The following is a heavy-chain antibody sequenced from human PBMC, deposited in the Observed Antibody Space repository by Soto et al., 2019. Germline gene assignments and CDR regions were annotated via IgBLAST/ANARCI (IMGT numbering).Heavy chain of an antibody. Sequence: SGTLSLTCTVSGGSISSSSYYWGWIRQPPGKGLEWIGSIYYSGSTYYNPSLKSRVTISVDTSKNQFSLKLSSVTAADTAVYYCARQSRRFLNYDYWGQGTLVTVSS. J-gene: IGHJ4*02. CDR1: GGSISSSSYY. D-gene: IGHD3-3*01. CDR2: IYYSGST. CDR3: ARQSRRFLNYDY. V-gene: IGHV4-39*01.